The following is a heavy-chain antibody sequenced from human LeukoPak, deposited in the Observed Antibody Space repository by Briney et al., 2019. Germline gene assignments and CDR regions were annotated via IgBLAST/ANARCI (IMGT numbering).Heavy chain of an antibody. CDR2: IYYSGST. J-gene: IGHJ6*02. V-gene: IGHV4-59*12. Sequence: SETLSLTCTVSGGSISSYYWSWIRHPPGEGLEWIGYIYYSGSTNYNPSLKSRVTISVDTSKNQFSLKLSSVTAADTAVYYCARDLAGGAVAAPGYGMDVWGQGTTVTVSS. D-gene: IGHD6-19*01. CDR1: GGSISSYY. CDR3: ARDLAGGAVAAPGYGMDV.